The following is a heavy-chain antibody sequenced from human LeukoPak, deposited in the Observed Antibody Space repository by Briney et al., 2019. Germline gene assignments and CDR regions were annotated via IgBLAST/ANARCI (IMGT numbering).Heavy chain of an antibody. V-gene: IGHV4-59*08. CDR1: GGSIGRDY. CDR3: AKYGNSGWVIDN. J-gene: IGHJ4*02. D-gene: IGHD6-19*01. CDR2: IYYTGGT. Sequence: PSETLSLTCTVSGGSIGRDYWTWIRQPPGKGLEYIGYIYYTGGTNYNPSLKSRVTISVDTSKNQFSLKLSSVTAADTAVYFCAKYGNSGWVIDNWGQGTLVTVSS.